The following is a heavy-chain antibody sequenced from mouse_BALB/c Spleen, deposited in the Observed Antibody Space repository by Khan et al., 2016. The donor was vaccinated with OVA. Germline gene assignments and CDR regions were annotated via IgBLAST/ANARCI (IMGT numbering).Heavy chain of an antibody. D-gene: IGHD3-3*01. CDR3: DKEGRTRGYYAMDY. V-gene: IGHV2-5*01. Sequence: QVQLKQSGPGLVQPSQSLSITCTVSGFSLTSFGVHWVRQSPGKGLEWLGRIWRGGTTDYNAAFMSRLSITKDNSKSQVFFKMNSLQVDDTAIYDCDKEGRTRGYYAMDYWGQGTSVTVSS. CDR1: GFSLTSFG. CDR2: IWRGGTT. J-gene: IGHJ4*01.